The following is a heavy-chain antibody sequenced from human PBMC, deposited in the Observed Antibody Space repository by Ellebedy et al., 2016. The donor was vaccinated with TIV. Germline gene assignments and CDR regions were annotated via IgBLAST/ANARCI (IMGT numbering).Heavy chain of an antibody. Sequence: PGGSLRLSCAASGFTFSGNGMHWVRQAPGKGLEWVAVIWSDGSNKYYADSVKGRFTISRDNSKNTLYLQMNSLRAEDTAVYCCARDRGITGTGAFDYWGQGTLVTVSS. CDR2: IWSDGSNK. V-gene: IGHV3-33*01. D-gene: IGHD1-20*01. CDR1: GFTFSGNG. J-gene: IGHJ4*02. CDR3: ARDRGITGTGAFDY.